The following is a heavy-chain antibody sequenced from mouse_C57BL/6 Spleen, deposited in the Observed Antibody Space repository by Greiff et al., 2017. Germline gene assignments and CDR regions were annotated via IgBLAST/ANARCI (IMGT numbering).Heavy chain of an antibody. CDR1: GYTFTGYW. J-gene: IGHJ3*01. CDR2: ILPGSGST. CDR3: ARGENYYGNRFAY. V-gene: IGHV1-9*01. Sequence: VKLMESGAELMKPGASVKLSCKATGYTFTGYWIEWVKRRPGHGLEWIGEILPGSGSTNYNEKFKGKATFTADTSSNTAYMQLSSLTTEDSAISYCARGENYYGNRFAYWGQGTLVTVSA. D-gene: IGHD2-1*01.